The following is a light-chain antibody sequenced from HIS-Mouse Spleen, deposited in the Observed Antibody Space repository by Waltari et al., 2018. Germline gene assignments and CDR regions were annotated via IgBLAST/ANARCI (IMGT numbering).Light chain of an antibody. CDR3: QAWDSSTAV. CDR2: DVS. CDR1: SSDVGGYNY. V-gene: IGLV2-14*03. Sequence: QSALTQPASVSGSPGQSITISCTGTSSDVGGYNYVSWYQQHPGKAPKLMIYDVSNRPSGVSNRFSGSNSGNTATLTISGTQAMDEADYYCQAWDSSTAVFGTGTKVTVL. J-gene: IGLJ1*01.